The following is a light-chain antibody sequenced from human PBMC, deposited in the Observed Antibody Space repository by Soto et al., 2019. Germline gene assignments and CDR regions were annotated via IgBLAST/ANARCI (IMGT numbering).Light chain of an antibody. V-gene: IGKV1-17*01. Sequence: DIQMTQSPSSLSASVGDRVTITCRASQGIRSDLAWYQQKPGKAPNRLIYEASSFQSGVPSRFSGSGSGTEFTLTISSLQPEDFATYYCLQYNTYPWTFGQGTKVEIK. CDR3: LQYNTYPWT. J-gene: IGKJ1*01. CDR2: EAS. CDR1: QGIRSD.